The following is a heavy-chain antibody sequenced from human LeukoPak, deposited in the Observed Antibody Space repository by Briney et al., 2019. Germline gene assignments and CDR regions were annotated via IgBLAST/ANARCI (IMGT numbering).Heavy chain of an antibody. CDR3: VRGGIVTAGTKWLNY. CDR2: INHSGST. D-gene: IGHD6-13*01. V-gene: IGHV4-34*01. J-gene: IGHJ4*02. CDR1: GGSFSGYY. Sequence: SETLSLTCAVYGGSFSGYYWSWIRQPPGKGLEWIGEINHSGSTNYNPSLKSRVTISVDTSKSQFSLKLNSVTAADTAVYFCVRGGIVTAGTKWLNYWGQGTLVTVSS.